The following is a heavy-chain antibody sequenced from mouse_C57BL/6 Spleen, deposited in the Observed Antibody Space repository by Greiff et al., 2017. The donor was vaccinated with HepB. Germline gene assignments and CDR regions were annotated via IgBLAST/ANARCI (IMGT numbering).Heavy chain of an antibody. J-gene: IGHJ1*03. CDR2: IDPSDSET. V-gene: IGHV1-52*01. Sequence: QVQLQQPGAELVRPGSSVKLSCKASGYTFTSYWMHWVKQRPIQGLEWIGNIDPSDSETHYNQKFKDKATLTVDKSSSTAYMQLSSLTSEDSAVYYCARSDYYGSIYWYFDVWGTGTTVTVSS. CDR3: ARSDYYGSIYWYFDV. CDR1: GYTFTSYW. D-gene: IGHD1-1*01.